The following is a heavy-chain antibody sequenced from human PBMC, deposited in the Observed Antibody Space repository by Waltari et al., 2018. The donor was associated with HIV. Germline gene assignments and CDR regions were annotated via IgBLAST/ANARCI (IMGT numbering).Heavy chain of an antibody. CDR3: SRSRGYSYGYADY. Sequence: EVQLVESGGGLVQSGRSLRLSCTASGFTFGDYAMIWFRQAPGKGLEWGGFIRSKTYGGTTEYAASVKDRFTISRDDSKSIAYLQMNSLKTEDTAVYYCSRSRGYSYGYADYWGQGTLVTVSS. CDR2: IRSKTYGGTT. D-gene: IGHD5-18*01. V-gene: IGHV3-49*03. CDR1: GFTFGDYA. J-gene: IGHJ4*02.